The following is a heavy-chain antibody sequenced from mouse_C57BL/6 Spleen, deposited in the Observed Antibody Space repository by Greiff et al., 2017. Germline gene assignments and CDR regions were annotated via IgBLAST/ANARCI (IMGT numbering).Heavy chain of an antibody. CDR1: GYAFSSSW. CDR3: ASLLAFDY. Sequence: QVQLQQSGPELVKPGASVKISCKASGYAFSSSWMNWVQQRPGKGLEWIGRIYPGDGDTNYNGKFKGKATLTADKSSSTAYMQLSSLTSEDSAVYFCASLLAFDYWGQGTTLTVSS. CDR2: IYPGDGDT. D-gene: IGHD2-10*01. J-gene: IGHJ2*01. V-gene: IGHV1-82*01.